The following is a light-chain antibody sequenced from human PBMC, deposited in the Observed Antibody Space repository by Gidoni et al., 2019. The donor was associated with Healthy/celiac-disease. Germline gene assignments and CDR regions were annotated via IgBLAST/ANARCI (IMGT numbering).Light chain of an antibody. Sequence: EIVLTQSPGTLSLSPGERATLSCRASQSVSSSYLDWYQQKPGQAPRLLIYGASSRATGIPDRGRGSGSGTDVTLTISRLEPEDLAVYYCQQYGSSPWTFGQGTKVEIK. V-gene: IGKV3-20*01. CDR1: QSVSSSY. CDR2: GAS. CDR3: QQYGSSPWT. J-gene: IGKJ1*01.